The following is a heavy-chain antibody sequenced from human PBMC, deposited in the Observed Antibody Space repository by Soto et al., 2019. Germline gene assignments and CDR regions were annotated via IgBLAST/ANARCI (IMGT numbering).Heavy chain of an antibody. D-gene: IGHD3-22*01. Sequence: SVKVSCKASGYAFTSCYMHWVRQAPGQGLEWMGIINPSGGSTSYAQKFQGRVTMTRDTSTSTVYMELSSLRSEDTAVYYCARDVIVYAFDIWGQGTMVTVSS. CDR1: GYAFTSCY. CDR3: ARDVIVYAFDI. J-gene: IGHJ3*02. V-gene: IGHV1-46*03. CDR2: INPSGGST.